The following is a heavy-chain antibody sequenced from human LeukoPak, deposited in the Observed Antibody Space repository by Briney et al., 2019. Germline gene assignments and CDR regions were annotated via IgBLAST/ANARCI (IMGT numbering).Heavy chain of an antibody. Sequence: PGGSLRLSCAASGFTFSSYNMNWVRQAPGKGLEWVSSITSSSNYIYYADSVKGRFTISRDNAKNSLYLQINSLRAEDTAVYYCARHSYDPRAYYFDYWGQGTLVTVSS. D-gene: IGHD5-18*01. CDR1: GFTFSSYN. J-gene: IGHJ4*02. V-gene: IGHV3-21*01. CDR2: ITSSSNYI. CDR3: ARHSYDPRAYYFDY.